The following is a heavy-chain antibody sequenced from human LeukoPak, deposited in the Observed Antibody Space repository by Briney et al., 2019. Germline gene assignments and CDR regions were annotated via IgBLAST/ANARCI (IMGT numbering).Heavy chain of an antibody. CDR3: ARGQHIVVVTAPRVWYFDL. D-gene: IGHD2-21*02. J-gene: IGHJ2*01. Sequence: AETLSLTCAVYGGSFSGYYWSWIRQPPGKGLEWSGEINHSGSTNYNPSLKSRVTISVDTSKNQFSLKLSSVTAADTAVYYCARGQHIVVVTAPRVWYFDLWGRGTLVTVSS. V-gene: IGHV4-34*01. CDR1: GGSFSGYY. CDR2: INHSGST.